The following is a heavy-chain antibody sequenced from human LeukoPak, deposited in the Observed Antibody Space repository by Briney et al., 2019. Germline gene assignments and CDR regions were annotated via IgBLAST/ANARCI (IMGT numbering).Heavy chain of an antibody. CDR2: MNPNSGNT. CDR3: ARARDHSHYGSGSYYVRQVFDY. CDR1: GYTFTGYD. V-gene: IGHV1-8*01. J-gene: IGHJ4*02. Sequence: VASVKVSCKASGYTFTGYDINWVRQATGQGLEWMGWMNPNSGNTGYAQKFQGRVAMTRNTSISTAYMELSSLRSEDTAVYYCARARDHSHYGSGSYYVRQVFDYWGQGTLVTVSS. D-gene: IGHD3-10*01.